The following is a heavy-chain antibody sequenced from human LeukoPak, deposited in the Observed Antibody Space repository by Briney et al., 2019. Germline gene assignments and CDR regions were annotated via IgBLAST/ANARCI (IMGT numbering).Heavy chain of an antibody. CDR1: GFTVSSNF. V-gene: IGHV3-53*01. D-gene: IGHD6-13*01. CDR3: ARDAAAQQLVHYFDY. CDR2: IYSGGST. J-gene: IGHJ4*02. Sequence: GGSLRLSCAASGFTVSSNFMSWVRQAPGKGLEWVSLIYSGGSTYYADSVKGRFTISRDNSKNTLYLQMNSLRAEDTAVYYCARDAAAQQLVHYFDYWGRGTLVTVSS.